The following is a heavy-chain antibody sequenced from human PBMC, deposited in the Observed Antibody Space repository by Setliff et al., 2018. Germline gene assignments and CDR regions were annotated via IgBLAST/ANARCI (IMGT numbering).Heavy chain of an antibody. Sequence: SLRLSCLASGFTFDDYGMSWVRQAPGKGLEWVSGLSWRSDNIGYADSVKGRFTTSRDNAKNSLYLQMNSLRLEDTAVYYCARDGSGWSQHWGQGTVVTVSS. V-gene: IGHV3-20*04. D-gene: IGHD6-19*01. J-gene: IGHJ1*01. CDR2: LSWRSDNI. CDR1: GFTFDDYG. CDR3: ARDGSGWSQH.